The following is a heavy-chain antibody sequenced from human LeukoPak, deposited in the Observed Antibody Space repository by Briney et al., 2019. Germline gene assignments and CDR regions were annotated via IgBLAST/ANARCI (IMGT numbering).Heavy chain of an antibody. J-gene: IGHJ4*02. D-gene: IGHD3-22*01. CDR2: IGGSGDTT. V-gene: IGHV3-23*01. CDR3: PRTSYSHISGHGGFDY. Sequence: PGGSLRLSCAASGFTFSSYAMTWVRQAPGKGLEWVSAIGGSGDTTLYANSVKGRFTISRDNSKNTLYLQMNRLRADDTGIYYCPRTSYSHISGHGGFDYWGQGTLVTVSS. CDR1: GFTFSSYA.